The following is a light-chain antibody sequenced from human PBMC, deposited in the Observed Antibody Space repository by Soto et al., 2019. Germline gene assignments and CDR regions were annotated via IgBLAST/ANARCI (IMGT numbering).Light chain of an antibody. Sequence: EIVLTQAPGTLSLSPGERATLSCRASQRVSSTYLAWYQQNPGQAPRLLIYGASSRATGIPDRFSGSGSGTAFTLTISRLEPEDFAVYFCQQYGSSSYTFGQGTKLEIK. V-gene: IGKV3-20*01. CDR1: QRVSSTY. CDR3: QQYGSSSYT. CDR2: GAS. J-gene: IGKJ2*01.